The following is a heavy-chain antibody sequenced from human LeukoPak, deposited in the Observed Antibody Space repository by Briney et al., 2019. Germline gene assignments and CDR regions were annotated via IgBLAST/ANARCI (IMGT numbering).Heavy chain of an antibody. CDR2: MNPNRGNT. CDR1: GYTFTSYD. V-gene: IGHV1-8*03. CDR3: ARGRGVITGTFYYYYYYMDV. Sequence: ASVKVSCKASGYTFTSYDINWVRQATGQGLEWMGWMNPNRGNTGYAQKFQGRVTITRNTSISTAYMELSSLRSEDTAVYYCARGRGVITGTFYYYYYYMDVWGKGTTVTVSS. D-gene: IGHD1/OR15-1a*01. J-gene: IGHJ6*03.